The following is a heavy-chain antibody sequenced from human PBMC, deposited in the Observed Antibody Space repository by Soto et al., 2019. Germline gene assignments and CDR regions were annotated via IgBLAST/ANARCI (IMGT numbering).Heavy chain of an antibody. J-gene: IGHJ4*02. Sequence: SETLSLTCAVYGGSFSGYYWSWIRQPPGKGLEWIGEINHSGSTNYNPSLKSRVTISVDTSKNQFSLKLSSVTAADTAVYYCARGYDRPDYWGQGTLVTVSS. D-gene: IGHD3-22*01. V-gene: IGHV4-34*01. CDR1: GGSFSGYY. CDR3: ARGYDRPDY. CDR2: INHSGST.